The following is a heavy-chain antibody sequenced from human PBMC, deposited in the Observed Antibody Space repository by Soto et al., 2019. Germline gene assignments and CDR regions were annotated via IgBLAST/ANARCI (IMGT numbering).Heavy chain of an antibody. CDR1: GGTFSTSA. CDR2: IIPIFRRP. D-gene: IGHD3-3*02. J-gene: IGHJ6*02. CDR3: ARDKDRPKLGGNYYYILDV. V-gene: IGHV1-69*12. Sequence: QXQLEXXXAEVKKPGSSVRVSCKASGGTFSTSAISWVRQAPGQGLEWMGAIIPIFRRPDYAQKFQGRVTVTADEATSTAYRALSGLRSDDTAVYYCARDKDRPKLGGNYYYILDVWGQGTTITVSS.